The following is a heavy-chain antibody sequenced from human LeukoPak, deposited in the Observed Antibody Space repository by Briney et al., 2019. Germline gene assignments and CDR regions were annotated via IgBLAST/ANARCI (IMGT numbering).Heavy chain of an antibody. CDR3: AKEGRYSGYGSAFDY. D-gene: IGHD5-12*01. Sequence: PGGSLSLSCAASGFTFSSYAMSWVRQAPGKGLEWVSAISGSGGSTYYADSVKGRFTISRDNSKNTLYLQMNSLRAEDTAVYYCAKEGRYSGYGSAFDYWGQGTLVTVSS. CDR1: GFTFSSYA. V-gene: IGHV3-23*01. J-gene: IGHJ4*02. CDR2: ISGSGGST.